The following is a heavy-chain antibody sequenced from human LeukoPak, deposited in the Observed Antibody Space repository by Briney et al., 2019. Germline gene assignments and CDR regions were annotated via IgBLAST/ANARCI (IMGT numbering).Heavy chain of an antibody. CDR2: VSGSGGST. J-gene: IGHJ4*02. CDR1: GFTFSSYA. Sequence: GGSLRLSCAASGFTFSSYAMSWVRQAPGKGLEWVSAVSGSGGSTYYADSVKGRFTISRDNSKNTLYLQMNSLRAEDTAVYYCAKDPYYYDSSGYYNYWGQGTLVTVSS. V-gene: IGHV3-23*01. CDR3: AKDPYYYDSSGYYNY. D-gene: IGHD3-22*01.